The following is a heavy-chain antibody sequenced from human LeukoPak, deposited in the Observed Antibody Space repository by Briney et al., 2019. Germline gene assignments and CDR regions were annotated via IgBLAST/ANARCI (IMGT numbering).Heavy chain of an antibody. CDR2: IYYSGST. Sequence: SETLSLTCTVSGGSISSYYWSWIRQPPGKGLEWIGYIYYSGSTNYNPSLKSRVTISVDTSKNQFSLKLSSVTDADTAVYYCARRSYYYGSGSYLDYWGQGTLVTVSS. CDR1: GGSISSYY. J-gene: IGHJ4*02. V-gene: IGHV4-59*08. D-gene: IGHD3-10*01. CDR3: ARRSYYYGSGSYLDY.